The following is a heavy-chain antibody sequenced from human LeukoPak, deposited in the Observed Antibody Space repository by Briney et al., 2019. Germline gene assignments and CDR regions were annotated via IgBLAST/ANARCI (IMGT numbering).Heavy chain of an antibody. CDR1: GFTFSSCS. V-gene: IGHV3-15*01. CDR2: IKTKTDGGTT. J-gene: IGHJ4*02. CDR3: VSQYFDF. Sequence: PGGSLRLSCAASGFTFSSCSMNWVRQAPGKGLEWVARIKTKTDGGTTDYAAPVKGRFTISRDDSKNTVYLQMNSLKTEDTAVYYCVSQYFDFWGQGTLVTVSS.